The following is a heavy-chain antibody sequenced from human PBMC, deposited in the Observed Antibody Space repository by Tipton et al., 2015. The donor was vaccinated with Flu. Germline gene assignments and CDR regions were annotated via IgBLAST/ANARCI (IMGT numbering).Heavy chain of an antibody. CDR2: ISWDGGST. J-gene: IGHJ6*02. V-gene: IGHV3-43D*03. Sequence: SLRLSCAASGFTFDDYAMHWVRQAPGKGLEWVSLISWDGGSTYYADSVKGRFTISRDNGKNSLYLQMNSLRAEDTALYYCAKDIFYYGSGSYGGSPDVWGQGTTVTVSS. CDR1: GFTFDDYA. CDR3: AKDIFYYGSGSYGGSPDV. D-gene: IGHD3-10*01.